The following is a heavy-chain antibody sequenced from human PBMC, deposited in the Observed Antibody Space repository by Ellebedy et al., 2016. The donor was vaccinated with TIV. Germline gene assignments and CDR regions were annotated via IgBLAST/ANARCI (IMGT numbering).Heavy chain of an antibody. D-gene: IGHD3-10*02. Sequence: GESLKISCEVSGCIISDDWMSWVRQAPGKGLEWVAHINPDGSAEYYVDSVKGLFSISRDNAKRSLFLQMNSLRVDDTAVYYCVTWDQDYVRWGQGSLVTISS. CDR1: GCIISDDW. CDR2: INPDGSAE. J-gene: IGHJ4*02. V-gene: IGHV3-7*03. CDR3: VTWDQDYVR.